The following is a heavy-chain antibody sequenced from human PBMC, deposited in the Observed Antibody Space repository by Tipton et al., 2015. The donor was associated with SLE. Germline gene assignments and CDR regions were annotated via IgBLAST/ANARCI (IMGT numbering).Heavy chain of an antibody. D-gene: IGHD1-1*01. CDR1: GGSISSNIYY. CDR3: ARDLNWDDIGNWFDP. V-gene: IGHV4-39*07. Sequence: TLSLTCTVSGGSISSNIYYWGWIRQPPGKGLEWIGEFTRSGGTNYNPSLRSRVTISGDRSKNQLSLKLTSVTAADTAVYYCARDLNWDDIGNWFDPWGQGVLVTVSS. CDR2: FTRSGGT. J-gene: IGHJ5*02.